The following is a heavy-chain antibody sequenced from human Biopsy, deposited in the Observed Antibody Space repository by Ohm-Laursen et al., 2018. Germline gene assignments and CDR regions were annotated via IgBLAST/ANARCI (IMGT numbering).Heavy chain of an antibody. V-gene: IGHV4-34*01. CDR2: ITQSGST. J-gene: IGHJ6*02. CDR3: ARVPLPGIGAAYQGRFLYGMGV. D-gene: IGHD6-13*01. CDR1: GGSFNGYF. Sequence: SQTLSLTCAVYGGSFNGYFWSWIRQPPGKGLEWIGDITQSGSTNYSPSLKRRVTISVDTAKKQFSPSMRSVTAADTAVYYCARVPLPGIGAAYQGRFLYGMGVWGQGTTVSVSS.